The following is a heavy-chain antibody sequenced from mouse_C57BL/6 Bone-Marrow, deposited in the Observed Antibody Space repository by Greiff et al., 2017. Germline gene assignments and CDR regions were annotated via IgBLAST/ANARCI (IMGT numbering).Heavy chain of an antibody. CDR2: INPGSGGT. Sequence: VQLQQSGAELVRPGTSVKVSCKASGYAFTNYLIEWVKQRPGQGLEWIGVINPGSGGTNYNEKFKGKATLTADKSSSTAYMQLSSLTSEDSAVYFCARCEIGYGCFAYWGQGTLVTVSA. V-gene: IGHV1-54*01. CDR1: GYAFTNYL. J-gene: IGHJ3*01. D-gene: IGHD2-2*01. CDR3: ARCEIGYGCFAY.